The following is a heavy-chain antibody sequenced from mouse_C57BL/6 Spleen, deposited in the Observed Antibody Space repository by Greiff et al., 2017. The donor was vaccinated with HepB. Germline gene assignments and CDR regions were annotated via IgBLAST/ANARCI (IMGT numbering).Heavy chain of an antibody. CDR1: GYTFTDYY. CDR3: ARDLDFITTVAYFDY. Sequence: EVQLQQSGPELVKPGASVKISCKASGYTFTDYYMNWVKQSHGKSLEWIGDINPNNGGTSYNQKFKGKATLTVDKSSSTAYMELRSLTSEDSAVYYCARDLDFITTVAYFDYWGQGTTLTVSS. J-gene: IGHJ2*01. CDR2: INPNNGGT. V-gene: IGHV1-26*01. D-gene: IGHD1-1*01.